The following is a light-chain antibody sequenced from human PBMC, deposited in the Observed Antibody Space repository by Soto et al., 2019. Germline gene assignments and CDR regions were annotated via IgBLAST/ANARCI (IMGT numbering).Light chain of an antibody. CDR2: DVY. CDR1: ISDVGAYNY. J-gene: IGLJ1*01. CDR3: SSFTSSSTYV. V-gene: IGLV2-14*01. Sequence: QSALTQPASVSASPGQSITISCTGTISDVGAYNYVSWYQQHPGKAPKLTIYDVYNRPSGISSRFSGSKSGNTASLTIFGLQPEDEADYYCSSFTSSSTYVFGTGTKLTVL.